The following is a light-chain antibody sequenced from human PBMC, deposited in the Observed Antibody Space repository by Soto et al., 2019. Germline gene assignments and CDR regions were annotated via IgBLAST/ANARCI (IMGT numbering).Light chain of an antibody. CDR3: HTWGAGIVF. CDR2: VNSDGSH. J-gene: IGLJ2*01. V-gene: IGLV4-69*01. CDR1: SGHSNYA. Sequence: QPVLTQSPSASASLGASVKLTCTLSSGHSNYAIAWHQQQPEKGPRYLMKVNSDGSHFKGDGIPDRFSGSSSGAERYLTISVLQSVDAADYYCHTWGAGIVFFGGGTKLTVL.